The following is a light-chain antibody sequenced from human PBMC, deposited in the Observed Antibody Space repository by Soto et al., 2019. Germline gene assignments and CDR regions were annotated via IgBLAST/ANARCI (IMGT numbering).Light chain of an antibody. Sequence: EIVFTQSPGTLSLSPGERATLSCRASQSVSSSYLAWYQQKFGQAPRLLIYGASSRETGIPDRFSGSGSGTEFTLTISRLEPEDFAVYYCHHYGSSSWTFGQGTKVDIK. CDR2: GAS. J-gene: IGKJ1*01. CDR3: HHYGSSSWT. V-gene: IGKV3-20*01. CDR1: QSVSSSY.